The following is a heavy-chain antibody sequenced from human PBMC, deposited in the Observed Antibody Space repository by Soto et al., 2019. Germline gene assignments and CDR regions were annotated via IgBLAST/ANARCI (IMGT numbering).Heavy chain of an antibody. D-gene: IGHD1-26*01. CDR2: INHSGST. Sequence: QVQLQQWGAGLLKPSETLSLTCAVYGGSFSGYYWSWIRQPPGKGLGWIGEINHSGSTNYNPSLKSRVTISVDTSKNQFSLKLSSVTAADTAVYYCARGEVGATNVYFDYWGQGTLVTVSS. V-gene: IGHV4-34*01. CDR1: GGSFSGYY. CDR3: ARGEVGATNVYFDY. J-gene: IGHJ4*02.